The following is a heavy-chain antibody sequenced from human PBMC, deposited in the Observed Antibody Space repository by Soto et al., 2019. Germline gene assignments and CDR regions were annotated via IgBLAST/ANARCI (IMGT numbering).Heavy chain of an antibody. CDR2: INHSGST. CDR3: ATRYCSGGSCYANWFDP. Sequence: PSETLSLTCAVYGGSFSGYYWSWIRQPPGKGQEWIGEINHSGSTNYNPSLKSRVTISVDTSKNQFSLKLSSVTAADTAVYYCATRYCSGGSCYANWFDPWGQGTLVTVSS. D-gene: IGHD2-15*01. J-gene: IGHJ5*02. V-gene: IGHV4-34*01. CDR1: GGSFSGYY.